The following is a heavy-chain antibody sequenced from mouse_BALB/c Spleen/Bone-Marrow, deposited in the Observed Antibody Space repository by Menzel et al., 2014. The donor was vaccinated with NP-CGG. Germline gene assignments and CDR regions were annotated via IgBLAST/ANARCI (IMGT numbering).Heavy chain of an antibody. V-gene: IGHV2-9*02. CDR2: IWAGGST. Sequence: VMLVESGPGLVSPSQRLSITCTVSGFSLTSYGLHWVRQPPGKGLEWLGVIWAGGSTNYNSALMSRLSISKDNSKSQVFLKMNSLQTDDTAMYYCARGYYGSLYAMDYWGQGTSVTVSS. CDR3: ARGYYGSLYAMDY. CDR1: GFSLTSYG. D-gene: IGHD1-1*01. J-gene: IGHJ4*01.